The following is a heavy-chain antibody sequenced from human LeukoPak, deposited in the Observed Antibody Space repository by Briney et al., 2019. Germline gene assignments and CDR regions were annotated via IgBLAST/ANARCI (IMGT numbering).Heavy chain of an antibody. CDR2: IYYSGST. J-gene: IGHJ4*02. CDR3: AEIEMAATIYY. V-gene: IGHV4-39*07. D-gene: IGHD5-24*01. Sequence: SETLSLTCTVSGGSISSSSYYWGWIRQPPGKGLEWIGCIYYSGSTYYNPSLKSRVTISVDTSKNQFSLKLSSVTAADTAVYYCAEIEMAATIYYWGQGTLVTVSS. CDR1: GGSISSSSYY.